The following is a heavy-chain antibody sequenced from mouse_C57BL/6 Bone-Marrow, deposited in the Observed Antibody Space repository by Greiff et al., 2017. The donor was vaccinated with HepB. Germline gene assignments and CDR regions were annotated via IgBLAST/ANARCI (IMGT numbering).Heavy chain of an antibody. Sequence: EVKVEESGEGLVKPGGSLKLSCAASGFTFSSYAMSWVRQTPEKRLEWVAYISSGGDYIYYADTVKGRFTISRDNARNTLYLQMSSLKSEDTAMYYCTREGYGYHYWYFDVWGTGTTVTVSS. CDR3: TREGYGYHYWYFDV. CDR2: ISSGGDYI. V-gene: IGHV5-9-1*02. J-gene: IGHJ1*03. CDR1: GFTFSSYA. D-gene: IGHD2-2*01.